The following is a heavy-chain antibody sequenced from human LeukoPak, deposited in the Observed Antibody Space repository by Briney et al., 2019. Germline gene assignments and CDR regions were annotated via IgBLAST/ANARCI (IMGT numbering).Heavy chain of an antibody. CDR3: ATSSPRNYFDH. Sequence: PGGSLRLSCAASGFTFSSYAMSWVRQSPGRGLEWVAVIWYDGSQRYYADSVKGRFTISRDDSQNTIYLQMDSLRAEDTAVYYCATSSPRNYFDHWGQGTLVTVSS. D-gene: IGHD1-14*01. V-gene: IGHV3-33*03. CDR2: IWYDGSQR. CDR1: GFTFSSYA. J-gene: IGHJ4*02.